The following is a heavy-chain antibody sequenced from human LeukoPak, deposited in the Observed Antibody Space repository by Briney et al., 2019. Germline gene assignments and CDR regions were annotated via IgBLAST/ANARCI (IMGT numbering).Heavy chain of an antibody. CDR2: ISHDGKER. V-gene: IGHV3-30*18. CDR1: GFTFSNYA. J-gene: IGHJ4*02. D-gene: IGHD3-10*01. CDR3: AKGVYGSRSTSFADF. Sequence: PGRSLRLSCVVSGFTFSNYAMHWVRQAPGKGLEWAAVISHDGKERYYGDPVKGRFTISRDNSKNTLYLQMNNMRAEDTATYYCAKGVYGSRSTSFADFWGQGTLVTVSS.